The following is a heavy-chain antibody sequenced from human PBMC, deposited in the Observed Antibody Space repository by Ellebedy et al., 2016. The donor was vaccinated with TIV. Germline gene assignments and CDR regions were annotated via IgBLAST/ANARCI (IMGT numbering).Heavy chain of an antibody. CDR2: INPGGVDR. V-gene: IGHV1-46*01. Sequence: ASVKVSCKASGYIFTTYYIHWVRQAPGRGFEWMGMINPGGVDRKYAQRFQGRLTMTKDTSTSTAYMELTSLRPEDTAVYYCARDLGGFGVLFSWFDPWGQGTLVTVSS. CDR3: ARDLGGFGVLFSWFDP. CDR1: GYIFTTYY. J-gene: IGHJ5*02. D-gene: IGHD3-10*01.